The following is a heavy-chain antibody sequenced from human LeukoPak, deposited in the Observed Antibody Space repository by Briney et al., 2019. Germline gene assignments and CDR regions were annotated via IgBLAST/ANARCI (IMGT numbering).Heavy chain of an antibody. J-gene: IGHJ4*02. V-gene: IGHV1-18*01. D-gene: IGHD6-13*01. Sequence: ASVKVSCTASGYTFTSYGISWVRQAPGQGLEWMGWISAYNGNTNYAQKLQGRVTMTTDTSTSTAYMELRSLRSDDTAVYYCARSKGSSWYGGVDYWGQGTLVTVSS. CDR2: ISAYNGNT. CDR3: ARSKGSSWYGGVDY. CDR1: GYTFTSYG.